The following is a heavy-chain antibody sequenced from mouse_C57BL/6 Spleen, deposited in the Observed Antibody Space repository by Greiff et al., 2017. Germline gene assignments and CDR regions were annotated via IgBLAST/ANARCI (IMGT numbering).Heavy chain of an antibody. V-gene: IGHV2-2*01. CDR3: AREGYGSSPFAY. CDR1: GFSLTSYG. CDR2: IWSGGST. Sequence: QVHVKQSVPGLVQPSQSLSITCTVSGFSLTSYGVHWVRPSPGKGLEWLGVIWSGGSTDYNAAFISRLSISKDNSKSQVFFKRNSLQDDDTAIYYCAREGYGSSPFAYWGQGTLVTVSA. J-gene: IGHJ3*01. D-gene: IGHD1-1*01.